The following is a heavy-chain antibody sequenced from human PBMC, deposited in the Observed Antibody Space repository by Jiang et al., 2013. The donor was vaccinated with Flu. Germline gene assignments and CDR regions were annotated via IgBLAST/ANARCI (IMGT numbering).Heavy chain of an antibody. CDR3: ARERVLRPRLLWFGELGRPNWFDP. V-gene: IGHV4-4*07. CDR2: IYTSGST. CDR1: GGSISSYY. J-gene: IGHJ5*02. D-gene: IGHD3-10*01. Sequence: GSGLVKPSETLSLTCTVSGGSISSYYWSWIRQPAGKGLEWIGRIYTSGSTNYNPSLKSRVTMSVDTSKNQFSLKLSSVTAADTAVYYCARERVLRPRLLWFGELGRPNWFDPWGQGTLVTVSS.